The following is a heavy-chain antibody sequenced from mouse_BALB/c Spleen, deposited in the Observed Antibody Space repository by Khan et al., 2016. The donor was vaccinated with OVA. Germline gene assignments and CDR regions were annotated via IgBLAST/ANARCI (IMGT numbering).Heavy chain of an antibody. J-gene: IGHJ3*01. D-gene: IGHD2-13*01. CDR1: GFTFSSYA. CDR2: ISSGGST. Sequence: EVELVEPGGGLVKPGGSLKLSCAASGFTFSSYAMSWVRQTPEKRLEWVASISSGGSTYYPDSVKGRFTIARDNARNILSLQMSSLRFEDTALYSVARGRGVYGDGGACAYWGQGTLVTV. CDR3: ARGRGVYGDGGACAY. V-gene: IGHV5-6-5*01.